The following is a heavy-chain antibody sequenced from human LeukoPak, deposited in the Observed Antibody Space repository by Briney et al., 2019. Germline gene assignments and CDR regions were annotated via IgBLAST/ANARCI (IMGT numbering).Heavy chain of an antibody. D-gene: IGHD3-22*01. V-gene: IGHV3-23*01. Sequence: GGSLRLSCAASGFTFSNYAMNWVRQAPGKGLEWVSGISANGDTTYYVDSVRGRFTISRDNSKNSVFLQMNSLRDADTAVYYCVKDFWPARDGGGYYSPFEYWGEGTLFTVSS. CDR2: ISANGDTT. CDR1: GFTFSNYA. CDR3: VKDFWPARDGGGYYSPFEY. J-gene: IGHJ4*02.